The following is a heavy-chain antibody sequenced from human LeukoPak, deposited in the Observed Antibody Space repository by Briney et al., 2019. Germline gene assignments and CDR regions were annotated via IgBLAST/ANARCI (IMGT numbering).Heavy chain of an antibody. CDR1: GYTFTTYY. V-gene: IGHV1-69*13. CDR2: IIPIFGTA. D-gene: IGHD3-16*01. Sequence: ASVKVSCKASGYTFTTYYIHWVRQAPGQGLEWMGGIIPIFGTANYAQKFQGRVTITADESTSTAYMELSSLRSEDTAVYYCARAGGQLFHFDYWGQGTLVTVSS. CDR3: ARAGGQLFHFDY. J-gene: IGHJ4*02.